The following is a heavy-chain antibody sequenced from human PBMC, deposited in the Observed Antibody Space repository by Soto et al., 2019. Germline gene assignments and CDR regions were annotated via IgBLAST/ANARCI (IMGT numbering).Heavy chain of an antibody. CDR2: IYWDDDK. J-gene: IGHJ4*02. D-gene: IGHD6-19*01. V-gene: IGHV2-5*02. CDR3: AHRLPGSNTGWNTRTFDY. Sequence: SGPTLVNPTQTLTLTCTFSGFSLSTSGVGVGWIRQPPGKALEWPAFIYWDDDKRYSPSLRSRLTITKDTSKNQVVLTMTNMDPVDTATYFCAHRLPGSNTGWNTRTFDYSGPGTMVAV. CDR1: GFSLSTSGVG.